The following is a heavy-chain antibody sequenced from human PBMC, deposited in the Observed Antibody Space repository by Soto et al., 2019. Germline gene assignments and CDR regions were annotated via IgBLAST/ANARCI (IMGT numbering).Heavy chain of an antibody. V-gene: IGHV1-18*01. CDR2: ISAYNGNT. J-gene: IGHJ3*02. CDR1: GSTFTSYG. Sequence: ASVKVFCTASGSTFTSYGISWVRQAPGQGLEWMGWISAYNGNTNYAQKLQGRVTMTTDTSTSTAYMELRSLRSDDTAVYYCARGCGGDCYGAFDIWGQGTMVTVSS. CDR3: ARGCGGDCYGAFDI. D-gene: IGHD2-21*02.